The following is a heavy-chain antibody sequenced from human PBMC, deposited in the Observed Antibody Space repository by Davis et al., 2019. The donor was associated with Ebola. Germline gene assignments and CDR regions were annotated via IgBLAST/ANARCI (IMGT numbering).Heavy chain of an antibody. V-gene: IGHV3-15*05. Sequence: GGSLRLSCAVSGFTVGDAWMTWLRQAPGKGLEWVGRLTSKPDGGTTDYAAPVKGRFTISRDRSKNMFYLEMGSLKTEDTGVYYCATGRMGYGRNYFFYYGMDVWGKGTTVTDSS. CDR3: ATGRMGYGRNYFFYYGMDV. CDR1: GFTVGDAW. CDR2: LTSKPDGGTT. J-gene: IGHJ6*04. D-gene: IGHD2-8*01.